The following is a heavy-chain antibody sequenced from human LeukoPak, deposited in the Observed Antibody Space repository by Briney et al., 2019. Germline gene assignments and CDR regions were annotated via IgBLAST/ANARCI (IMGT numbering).Heavy chain of an antibody. D-gene: IGHD6-19*01. J-gene: IGHJ6*03. CDR1: GFTFSSYG. CDR3: AKESGIAVAGHMDV. CDR2: IWYGGSNK. V-gene: IGHV3-30*02. Sequence: GGSLRLSCAASGFTFSSYGMHWVRQAPGKGLEWVAVIWYGGSNKYYADSVKGRFTISRDNSKNTLYLQMNSLRAEDTAVYYCAKESGIAVAGHMDVWGKGTTVTVSS.